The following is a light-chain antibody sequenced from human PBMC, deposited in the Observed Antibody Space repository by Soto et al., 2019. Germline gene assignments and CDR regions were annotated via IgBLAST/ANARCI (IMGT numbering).Light chain of an antibody. CDR2: ATS. CDR1: QSVSNSY. CDR3: QQYNNWPIT. J-gene: IGKJ5*01. V-gene: IGKV3D-15*01. Sequence: GLTQSEGTLSLSQGERATLPCRASQSVSNSYLAWYQQKPGQAPRLLIYATSTRATGIPARFSGSGSGTDFTLTISSLQAEDFAVYCCQQYNNWPITFGQGTRLEIK.